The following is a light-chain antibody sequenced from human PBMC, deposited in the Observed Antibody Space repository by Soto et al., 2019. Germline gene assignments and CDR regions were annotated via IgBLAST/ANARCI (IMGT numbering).Light chain of an antibody. J-gene: IGLJ1*01. CDR1: SSDVGGYDY. V-gene: IGLV2-14*01. CDR2: EVT. Sequence: QSALTQPASVSGSPGQSITISCTGTSSDVGGYDYVSWYQQHPDKAPKLIIYEVTDRPSGVSTRFSGSKSGNTASLTISGLQAEDEADYYCSSLTSGSTRVFGTGTKVTAL. CDR3: SSLTSGSTRV.